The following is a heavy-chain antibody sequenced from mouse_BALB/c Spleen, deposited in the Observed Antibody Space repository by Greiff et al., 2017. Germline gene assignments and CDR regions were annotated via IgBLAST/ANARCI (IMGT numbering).Heavy chain of an antibody. CDR3: TRSLGNYYGSSWYFDV. D-gene: IGHD1-1*01. V-gene: IGHV1S22*01. CDR1: GYTFTSYW. J-gene: IGHJ1*01. Sequence: LKQPGSELVRPGASVKLSCKASGYTFTSYWMHWVKQRPGQGLEWIGNIYPGSGSTNYDEKFKSKATLTVDTSSSTAYMQLSSLTSEDSAVYYCTRSLGNYYGSSWYFDVWGAGTTVTVSS. CDR2: IYPGSGST.